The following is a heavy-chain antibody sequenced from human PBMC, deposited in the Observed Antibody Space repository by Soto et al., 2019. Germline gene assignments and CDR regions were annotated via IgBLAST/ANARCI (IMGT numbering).Heavy chain of an antibody. CDR2: IYYSGST. CDR1: VLSILSSSSY. V-gene: IGHV4-39*01. D-gene: IGHD3-22*01. Sequence: PPGILSPTCTFTVLSILSSSSYCCLIRPHPGLGLAWIGSIYYSGSTYYNPSLKSRVTISVDTSKNQFSLKLSSVTAADTAVYYCARHGMDYYDSSGYYYSPYYFDYWGQGTLVTVS. J-gene: IGHJ4*02. CDR3: ARHGMDYYDSSGYYYSPYYFDY.